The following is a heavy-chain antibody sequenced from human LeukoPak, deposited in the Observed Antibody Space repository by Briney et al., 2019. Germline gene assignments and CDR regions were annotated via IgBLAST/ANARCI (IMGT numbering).Heavy chain of an antibody. J-gene: IGHJ4*02. Sequence: GGSLRLSCAASGFIFSSYAMSWVRQAPGKGLEWVSAISGSGGSTYYADSVKGRFTISRDNSKNTLYLQMNSLRAEDTAVYYCAKPSAMIVVVITEFDYWGQGTLVTVSS. V-gene: IGHV3-23*01. CDR3: AKPSAMIVVVITEFDY. D-gene: IGHD3-22*01. CDR1: GFIFSSYA. CDR2: ISGSGGST.